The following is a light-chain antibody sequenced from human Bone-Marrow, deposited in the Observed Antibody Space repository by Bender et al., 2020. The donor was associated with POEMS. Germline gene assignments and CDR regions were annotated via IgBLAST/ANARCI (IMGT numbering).Light chain of an antibody. V-gene: IGLV3-21*02. J-gene: IGLJ3*02. Sequence: SYVLTQPPSVSVAPGQTARITCGGTNIGTTSVHWYQQRPGQAPVLVIYDDSDRPSGIPERFSGSSSGNTATLTISRVEAGDEADYYCQVWDSRSDHRVFGGGTKLTVL. CDR2: DDS. CDR1: NIGTTS. CDR3: QVWDSRSDHRV.